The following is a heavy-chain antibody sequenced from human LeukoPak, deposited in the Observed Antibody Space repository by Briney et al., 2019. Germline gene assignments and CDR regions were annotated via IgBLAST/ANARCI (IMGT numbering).Heavy chain of an antibody. J-gene: IGHJ4*02. CDR3: AREDCADSSGYYSSGEY. Sequence: GGSLRLSCEASGFTISNYYMSWVRQAPGKGLEWVSVIFSGGTIYYADAVKGRFTISKDNSKNTLYLQMNSLRAEDTAVYYCAREDCADSSGYYSSGEYWGQGTLVTVSS. V-gene: IGHV3-66*01. CDR1: GFTISNYY. CDR2: IFSGGTI. D-gene: IGHD3-22*01.